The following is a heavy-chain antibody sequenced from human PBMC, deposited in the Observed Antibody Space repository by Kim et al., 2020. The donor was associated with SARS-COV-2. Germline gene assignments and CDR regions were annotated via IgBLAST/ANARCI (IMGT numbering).Heavy chain of an antibody. Sequence: GESLKISCKGSGYSFTSYYIAWVRQMPGKGLEWIGIIYPSDSVTKYSPSFQGQVTISADKSISTAYLQWRSLKASDTAIYYCARPTTVTVIGMGVWGQGTRVSVSS. J-gene: IGHJ6*02. CDR1: GYSFTSYY. D-gene: IGHD4-17*01. CDR2: IYPSDSVT. V-gene: IGHV5-51*01. CDR3: ARPTTVTVIGMGV.